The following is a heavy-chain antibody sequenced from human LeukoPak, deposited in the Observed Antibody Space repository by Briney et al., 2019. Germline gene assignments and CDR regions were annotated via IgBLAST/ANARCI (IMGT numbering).Heavy chain of an antibody. V-gene: IGHV1-3*01. J-gene: IGHJ6*02. CDR3: AREYDILTGFYGMDV. D-gene: IGHD3-9*01. CDR2: INAGNGNT. CDR1: GYTFTSYA. Sequence: ASVKVSCKASGYTFTSYAMHWVRQAPGQRLEWMGWINAGNGNTKYSQKFQGRVTITRDTSASTAYMELSSLRSEDTAVYYCAREYDILTGFYGMDVWGQGTTVTVSS.